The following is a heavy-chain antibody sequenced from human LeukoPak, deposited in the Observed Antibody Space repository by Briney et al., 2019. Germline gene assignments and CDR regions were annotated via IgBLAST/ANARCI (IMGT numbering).Heavy chain of an antibody. V-gene: IGHV1-2*02. CDR1: GYTFTGYY. CDR3: ARETETIAVAGSFHFDY. D-gene: IGHD6-19*01. CDR2: INPNSGGT. J-gene: IGHJ4*02. Sequence: ASVKVSCKASGYTFTGYYMHWVRQAPGQGLEWMGWINPNSGGTNYAQKFQGRVTMTRDTSISTAYMELSRLRSDDKAVYYCARETETIAVAGSFHFDYWGQGTLVTVSS.